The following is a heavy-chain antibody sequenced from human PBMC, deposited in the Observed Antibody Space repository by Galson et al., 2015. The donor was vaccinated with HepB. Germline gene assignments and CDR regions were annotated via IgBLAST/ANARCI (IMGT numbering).Heavy chain of an antibody. Sequence: SVKISCKASGFTFTSSAVQWVRQARGQRLEWIGWIVVGSGNTNYAQKFQERVTITRDMSTSTAYMELSSLRSEDTAVYYCAAGSQWLVLWDPDYGMDVWGQGTTVTVSS. J-gene: IGHJ6*02. D-gene: IGHD6-19*01. CDR3: AAGSQWLVLWDPDYGMDV. V-gene: IGHV1-58*01. CDR2: IVVGSGNT. CDR1: GFTFTSSA.